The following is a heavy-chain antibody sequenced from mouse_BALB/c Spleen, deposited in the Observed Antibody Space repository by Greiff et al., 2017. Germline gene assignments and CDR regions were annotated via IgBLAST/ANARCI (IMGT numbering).Heavy chain of an antibody. D-gene: IGHD1-1*01. Sequence: DQLQQSGAELVRSGASVKLSCTASGFNIKDYYMHWVKQRPEQGLEWIGWIDPGNGDTEYAPKFQGKATMTADTSSNTAYLQLSSLTSEDTAVYCCNASGLLYGYFDYWGQGTTLTVSS. CDR1: GFNIKDYY. V-gene: IGHV14-4*02. CDR3: NASGLLYGYFDY. J-gene: IGHJ2*01. CDR2: IDPGNGDT.